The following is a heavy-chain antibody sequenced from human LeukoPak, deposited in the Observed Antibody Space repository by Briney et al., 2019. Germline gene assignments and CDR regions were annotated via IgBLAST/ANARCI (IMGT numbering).Heavy chain of an antibody. V-gene: IGHV3-33*01. Sequence: GGSLRLSCAASGFTFSNYGLHWVRQAPGKGLEWVAVIWYDGSNEYYADSVKGRFTISRDNSKNTLYLQMNSQRAEDTAVYYCARAGQSDYWGQGTLVTVSS. CDR3: ARAGQSDY. J-gene: IGHJ4*02. CDR1: GFTFSNYG. CDR2: IWYDGSNE.